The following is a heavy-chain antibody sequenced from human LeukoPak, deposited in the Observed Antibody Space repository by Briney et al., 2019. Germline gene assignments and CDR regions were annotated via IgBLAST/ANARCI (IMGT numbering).Heavy chain of an antibody. CDR2: IYYSGST. CDR3: ARRGDYGDYDDAFVI. J-gene: IGHJ3*02. CDR1: GGSISSYY. D-gene: IGHD4-17*01. V-gene: IGHV4-59*01. Sequence: SETLSLTCTVSGGSISSYYWSWIRQPPGKGLEWIGYIYYSGSTNYNPSLKSRVTISVDTSKNQFSLKLSSVTAADTAVYYCARRGDYGDYDDAFVIWGQGTMVTVSS.